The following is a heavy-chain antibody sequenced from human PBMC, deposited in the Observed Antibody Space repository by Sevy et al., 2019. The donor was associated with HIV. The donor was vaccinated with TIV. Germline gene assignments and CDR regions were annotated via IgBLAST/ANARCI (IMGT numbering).Heavy chain of an antibody. CDR3: ARTREGSGYFDYYYGMDV. D-gene: IGHD3-22*01. J-gene: IGHJ6*02. CDR2: INWNGGST. V-gene: IGHV3-20*04. CDR1: GFTFDDYG. Sequence: GGSLRLSCAASGFTFDDYGMSWVRQAPGKGLEWVSGINWNGGSTGYVDSVKDRFTISRDNGKIFLYLQMNSLRAEATALYCCARTREGSGYFDYYYGMDVWGQGTTVTVSS.